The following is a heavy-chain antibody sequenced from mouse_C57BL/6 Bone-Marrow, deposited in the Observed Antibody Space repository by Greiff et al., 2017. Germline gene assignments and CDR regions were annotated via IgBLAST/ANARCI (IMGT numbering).Heavy chain of an antibody. D-gene: IGHD1-1*01. Sequence: QVQLKESGAELVRPGTSVKVSCKASGYAFTNYLIEWVKQRPGQGLEWIGVINPGSGGTNYNEKFKGKATLTADKSSSTAYMQLSSLTSEDSAVYFCARSYYYAAWFAYWGQGTLVTVSA. CDR3: ARSYYYAAWFAY. CDR1: GYAFTNYL. J-gene: IGHJ3*01. CDR2: INPGSGGT. V-gene: IGHV1-54*01.